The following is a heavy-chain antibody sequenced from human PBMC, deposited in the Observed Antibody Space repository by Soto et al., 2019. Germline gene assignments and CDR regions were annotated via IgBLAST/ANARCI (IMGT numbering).Heavy chain of an antibody. J-gene: IGHJ4*02. CDR3: AREYYYDSSGYYRPLDFDY. CDR2: ISSSSSYI. D-gene: IGHD3-22*01. CDR1: GFTFSSYS. Sequence: GGSLRLSCAASGFTFSSYSMNWVRQAPGKGLEWASSISSSSSYIYYADSVKGRFTISRDNAKNSLYLQMNSLRAEDTAVYYCAREYYYDSSGYYRPLDFDYWGQGTLVTVSS. V-gene: IGHV3-21*01.